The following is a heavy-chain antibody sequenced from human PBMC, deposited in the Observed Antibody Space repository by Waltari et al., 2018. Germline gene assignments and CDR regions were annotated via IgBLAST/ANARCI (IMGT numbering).Heavy chain of an antibody. V-gene: IGHV3-21*01. CDR2: ISSSSSYI. Sequence: EVQLVESGGGLVKPGGSQRLSCAASGFTFSSYSMNWVRQAPGKGLEWVSSISSSSSYIYYADSVKGRFIISRDNAKNSLYLQMNSLRAEDTAVYYCARGTVAGTGGFDYWGQGTLVTVSS. CDR1: GFTFSSYS. D-gene: IGHD6-19*01. J-gene: IGHJ4*02. CDR3: ARGTVAGTGGFDY.